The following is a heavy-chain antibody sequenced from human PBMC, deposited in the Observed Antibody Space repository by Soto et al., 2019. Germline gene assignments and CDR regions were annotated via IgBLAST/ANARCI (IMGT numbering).Heavy chain of an antibody. D-gene: IGHD2-8*01. Sequence: PGGSLRLSCAASGFTFSSYGMHWVRQAPGKGLEWVAVISYDGSNKYYADSVKGRFTISRDNSKNTLYLQMNSLRAEDTSVYYCAKPPDCTNGVCYTGYFDYWGQGTLVTVSS. CDR2: ISYDGSNK. J-gene: IGHJ4*02. V-gene: IGHV3-30*18. CDR3: AKPPDCTNGVCYTGYFDY. CDR1: GFTFSSYG.